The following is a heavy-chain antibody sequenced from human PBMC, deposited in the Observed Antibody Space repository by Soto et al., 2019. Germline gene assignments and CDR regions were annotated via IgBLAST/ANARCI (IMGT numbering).Heavy chain of an antibody. CDR3: ARDLRGYSNWFHP. J-gene: IGHJ5*02. Sequence: SVKVSCQTSGSSFNDYYMHWVRQAPGQGLEWLGWINPNSGTTDYAQNFQGRVTLTADTSINTTYMQLSSLASGDTAIYYCARDLRGYSNWFHPWGQGTLVTGSS. CDR1: GSSFNDYY. CDR2: INPNSGTT. V-gene: IGHV1-2*02. D-gene: IGHD3-22*01.